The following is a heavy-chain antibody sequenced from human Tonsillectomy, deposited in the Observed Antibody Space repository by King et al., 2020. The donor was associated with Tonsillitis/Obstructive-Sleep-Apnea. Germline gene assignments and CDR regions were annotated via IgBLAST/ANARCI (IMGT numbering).Heavy chain of an antibody. CDR1: GFTFDDYA. CDR3: ATDTSYQLWLVN. Sequence: VQLVESGGGLVQPGRSLRLSCAASGFTFDDYAMHWVRQAPGKGLEWVSGISWNSGSIGYADSVKGRFTISRDNAKNSLYLQMNSLRAEDTALYYCATDTSYQLWLVNWGQGTLVTVSS. CDR2: ISWNSGSI. J-gene: IGHJ4*02. D-gene: IGHD5-18*01. V-gene: IGHV3-9*01.